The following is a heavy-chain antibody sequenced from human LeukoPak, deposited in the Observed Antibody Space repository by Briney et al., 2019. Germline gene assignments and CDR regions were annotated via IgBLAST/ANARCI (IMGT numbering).Heavy chain of an antibody. V-gene: IGHV4-34*01. D-gene: IGHD4-23*01. J-gene: IGHJ4*02. CDR1: GGSFSGYY. Sequence: SETLSLTCAVYGGSFSGYYWSWIRQPPGKGLEWIGEINHSGSTNYNPSLKSRVTISVDTSKDQFSLQLNSVTPEDTAVYYCARDEPDGGRFDYWGQGTLVTVSS. CDR2: INHSGST. CDR3: ARDEPDGGRFDY.